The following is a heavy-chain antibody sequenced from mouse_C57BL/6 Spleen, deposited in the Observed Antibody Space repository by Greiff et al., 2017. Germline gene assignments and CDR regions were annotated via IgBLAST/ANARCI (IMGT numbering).Heavy chain of an antibody. CDR1: GYTFTSYW. J-gene: IGHJ2*01. Sequence: VQLQQPGAELVRPGSSVKLSCKASGYTFTSYWMAWVKQRPGQGLEWIGNIYPSDSETHYNQKFKDKATLTVDKSSSTAYMQLSSLTSEDSAVYYCARRTEKAQVPFDYWGQGTTLTVSS. CDR3: ARRTEKAQVPFDY. D-gene: IGHD3-2*02. CDR2: IYPSDSET. V-gene: IGHV1-61*01.